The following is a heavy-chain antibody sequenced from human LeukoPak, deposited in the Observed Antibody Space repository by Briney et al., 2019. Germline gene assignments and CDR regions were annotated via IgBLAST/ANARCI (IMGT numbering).Heavy chain of an antibody. CDR1: GYSISSGYY. Sequence: ASETLSLTCTVSGYSISSGYYWGWIRQPPGKGLEWIGSIYHSGSTYYNPSLKSRVTISVDTSKNQFSLKLSSVTAADTAVYYCARGHCRSNNCPHDSSWPFDPWGQGTLVTVSS. V-gene: IGHV4-38-2*02. CDR2: IYHSGST. J-gene: IGHJ5*02. D-gene: IGHD2-2*01. CDR3: ARGHCRSNNCPHDSSWPFDP.